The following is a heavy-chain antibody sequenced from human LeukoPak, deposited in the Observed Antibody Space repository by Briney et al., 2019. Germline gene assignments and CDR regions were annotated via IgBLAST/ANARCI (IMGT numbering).Heavy chain of an antibody. V-gene: IGHV3-30*02. CDR1: GFTFSSYG. Sequence: PGGSLRLSCAASGFTFSSYGMHWVRQAPGKGLEWVAFIRYDGSNKYYADSVKGRFTISRDNSRNTLYLQMNSLRAEATAVYYCAKDDYGDQYNFDYWGQGTLVTVSS. D-gene: IGHD4-17*01. CDR2: IRYDGSNK. J-gene: IGHJ4*02. CDR3: AKDDYGDQYNFDY.